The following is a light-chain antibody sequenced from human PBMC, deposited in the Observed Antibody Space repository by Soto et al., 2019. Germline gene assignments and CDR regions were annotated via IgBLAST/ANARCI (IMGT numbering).Light chain of an antibody. CDR3: QVWDSSTDHYV. V-gene: IGLV3-21*02. CDR2: DDR. CDR1: NIGSKS. J-gene: IGLJ1*01. Sequence: YELTQPPSMSVAPGQTARVTCGGYNIGSKSVHWYQQRPGQAPVLVVYDDRDRPSGIPERFSGSNSGNTATLTISRVEAEDEADYYCQVWDSSTDHYVFGTGTKLTVL.